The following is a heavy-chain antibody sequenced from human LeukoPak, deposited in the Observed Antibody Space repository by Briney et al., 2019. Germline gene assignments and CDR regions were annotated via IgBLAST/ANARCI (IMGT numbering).Heavy chain of an antibody. Sequence: GGSLRHSCAASGFTFSSHPMSWVRQAPRKGLEWGSAISGSGGSTYYADSVKGRFTSSRDNSKNTLYLQMNSLRAEDTAVYYCAKVGYSSSWYPSWGQGTLVTVSS. CDR3: AKVGYSSSWYPS. V-gene: IGHV3-23*01. CDR2: ISGSGGST. D-gene: IGHD6-13*01. CDR1: GFTFSSHP. J-gene: IGHJ5*02.